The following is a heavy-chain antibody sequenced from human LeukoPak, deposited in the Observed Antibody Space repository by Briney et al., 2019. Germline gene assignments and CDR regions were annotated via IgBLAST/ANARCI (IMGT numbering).Heavy chain of an antibody. J-gene: IGHJ4*02. CDR1: GGSTSSYY. Sequence: SETLSLTCTVSGGSTSSYYWSWIRQPPGKGLEWIGYIYYSGSTNYNPSLKSRVTISVDTSKNQFSLKLSSVTAADTAVYYCARSPNYYDSSGLFDYWGQGTLVTVSS. D-gene: IGHD3-22*01. CDR3: ARSPNYYDSSGLFDY. V-gene: IGHV4-59*08. CDR2: IYYSGST.